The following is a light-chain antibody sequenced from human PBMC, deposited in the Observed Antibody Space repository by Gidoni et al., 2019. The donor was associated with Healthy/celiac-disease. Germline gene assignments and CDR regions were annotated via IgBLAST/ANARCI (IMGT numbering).Light chain of an antibody. CDR2: GKN. V-gene: IGLV3-19*01. CDR1: SLNSYY. Sequence: SSELTQHPAVSVTLGQTVRITCQGDSLNSYYASWYQQKPGQAHVLVIYGKNNRPAGLPDRFAGSSSGNTASLTITGAQAEDEADYYCNSRDSSGNPVVFGGGTKLTVL. J-gene: IGLJ2*01. CDR3: NSRDSSGNPVV.